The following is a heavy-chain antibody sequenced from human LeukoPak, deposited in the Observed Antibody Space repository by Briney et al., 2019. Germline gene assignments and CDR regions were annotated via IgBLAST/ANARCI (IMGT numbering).Heavy chain of an antibody. CDR3: AKVAAAGKYFDY. V-gene: IGHV3-48*01. J-gene: IGHJ4*02. D-gene: IGHD6-13*01. CDR2: ISSSSSTI. CDR1: GFTFSSYS. Sequence: GGSLRLSCAASGFTFSSYSMNWVRQAPGKGLEWVSYISSSSSTIYYADSVKGRFTISRDNSKNTLYLQMNSLRAEDTAVYYCAKVAAAGKYFDYWGQGTLVTVSS.